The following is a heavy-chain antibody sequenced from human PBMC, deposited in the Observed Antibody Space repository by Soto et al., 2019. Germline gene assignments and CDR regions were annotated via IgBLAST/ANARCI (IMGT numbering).Heavy chain of an antibody. Sequence: SETVSLTCTVSGGSITSSSYYWGWIRQPPGKGLEWIGSIYYSGSTYYNPSLKSRVTISVDTSKNQFSLNLSSVTAADTAVYYCATQEVGGTYVYTFDPWGQGTLVTVSS. D-gene: IGHD1-26*01. CDR3: ATQEVGGTYVYTFDP. CDR1: GGSITSSSYY. CDR2: IYYSGST. J-gene: IGHJ5*02. V-gene: IGHV4-39*01.